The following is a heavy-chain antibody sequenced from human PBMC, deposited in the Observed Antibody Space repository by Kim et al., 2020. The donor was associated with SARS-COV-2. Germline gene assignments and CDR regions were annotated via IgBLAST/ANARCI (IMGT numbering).Heavy chain of an antibody. V-gene: IGHV4-34*01. CDR1: GESFSGNF. Sequence: SETLSLTCAVYGESFSGNFWNWIRQPPGKGLEWLGEISNSGSTNYNPSLKSRITISVDTSKNQYSLRLNSLTAADTAYCYCARRAAPPPGVAVAGTIDYWGQGTVVTVSS. CDR3: ARRAAPPPGVAVAGTIDY. J-gene: IGHJ4*02. D-gene: IGHD6-19*01. CDR2: ISNSGST.